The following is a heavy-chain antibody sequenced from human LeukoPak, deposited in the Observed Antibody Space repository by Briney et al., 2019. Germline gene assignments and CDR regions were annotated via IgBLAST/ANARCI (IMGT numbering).Heavy chain of an antibody. CDR3: ARELGLYYYGMDV. V-gene: IGHV3-30-3*01. CDR2: ISYDGSNK. CDR1: GFLFRSYA. D-gene: IGHD7-27*01. Sequence: GSSLSLLRGACGFLFRSYAKQGAREARAKGLEDGAVISYDGSNKYYADSVKGRFTISRDNAKNTLYLQMNSLRAEDTAVYYCARELGLYYYGMDVWGQGTTVTVSS. J-gene: IGHJ6*02.